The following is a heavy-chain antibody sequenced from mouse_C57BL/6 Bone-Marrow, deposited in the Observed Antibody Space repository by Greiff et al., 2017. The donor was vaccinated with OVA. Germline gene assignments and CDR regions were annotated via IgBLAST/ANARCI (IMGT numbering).Heavy chain of an antibody. CDR2: IDPENGDT. V-gene: IGHV14-4*01. Sequence: EVKLMESGAELVRPGASVKLSCTASGFNIKDDYMHWVKQRPEQGLEWIGWIDPENGDTESASKFQGKATITADTSSNTAYLQLSSLTSEDTAVYYCTTTYFDYGGQGTTLTVSS. CDR3: TTTYFDY. CDR1: GFNIKDDY. J-gene: IGHJ2*01.